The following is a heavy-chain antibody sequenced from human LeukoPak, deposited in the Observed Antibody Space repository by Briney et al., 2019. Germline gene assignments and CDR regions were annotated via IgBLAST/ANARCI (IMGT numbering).Heavy chain of an antibody. CDR3: ASDSYCGGDCYSANDC. Sequence: PGRSLRLSCAASGFTFSSYAMHWVRQAPGKGLEWVAVISYDGSNKYYADSVKGRFTISRDNSKNTLYLQMNSLRAEDTAVYYCASDSYCGGDCYSANDCWGQGTLLTVSS. CDR2: ISYDGSNK. J-gene: IGHJ4*02. V-gene: IGHV3-30-3*01. D-gene: IGHD2-21*02. CDR1: GFTFSSYA.